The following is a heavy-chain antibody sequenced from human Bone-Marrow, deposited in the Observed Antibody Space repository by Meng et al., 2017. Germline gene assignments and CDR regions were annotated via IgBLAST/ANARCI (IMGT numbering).Heavy chain of an antibody. CDR2: IYSGGST. CDR1: GFTVSSNY. J-gene: IGHJ3*02. D-gene: IGHD3-22*01. Sequence: GGSLRLSCAASGFTVSSNYMSWVRQAPGKGLEWVSVIYSGGSTYYADSVKGRFTISRHNSKNTLYLQMNSLRAEDTDVYYCARVRWDYDSSGYRRAFDIWGQGTMVTVSS. CDR3: ARVRWDYDSSGYRRAFDI. V-gene: IGHV3-53*04.